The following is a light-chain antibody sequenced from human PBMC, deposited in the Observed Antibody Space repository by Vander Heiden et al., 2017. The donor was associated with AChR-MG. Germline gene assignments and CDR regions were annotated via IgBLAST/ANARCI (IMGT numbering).Light chain of an antibody. Sequence: DIVLTQSPATLSLSPGERATLSCRASQSANGYLAWYQQKPGQAPRLLIYDASNRATGTPARFSGSGSGTDFTLTISSLEPEDFAVYYCQHQGSWPLTFGGRTKVDIK. J-gene: IGKJ4*01. CDR2: DAS. CDR3: QHQGSWPLT. CDR1: QSANGY. V-gene: IGKV3-11*01.